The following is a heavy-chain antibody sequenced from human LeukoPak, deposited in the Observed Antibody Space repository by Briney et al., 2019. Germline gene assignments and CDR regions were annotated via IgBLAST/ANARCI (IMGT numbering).Heavy chain of an antibody. J-gene: IGHJ4*02. Sequence: GGSLRLSCAASGFTFTYAYMSWVRQAPGKGLEWLGRIKSKSDGGITDYGAPVKGRFTISRDDSKTTLYLQMNSLKTEDTAVYYCTTDAGYSDRWYNLWGQGTLVTVSS. CDR1: GFTFTYAY. D-gene: IGHD5-12*01. CDR2: IKSKSDGGIT. V-gene: IGHV3-15*01. CDR3: TTDAGYSDRWYNL.